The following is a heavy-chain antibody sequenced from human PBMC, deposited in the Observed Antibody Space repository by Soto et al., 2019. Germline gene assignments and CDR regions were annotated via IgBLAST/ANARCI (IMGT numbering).Heavy chain of an antibody. J-gene: IGHJ6*02. V-gene: IGHV3-74*01. CDR3: VRDGYPAWVYGADV. CDR2: MNSDGSTT. Sequence: EVQLVESGGGLVQPGGSLRLSCAASGFTFSTYWMHWVRQAPGKGLVWVSRMNSDGSTTNYADSVKGRFTISRDNARNTLYLQMNSLRAEDTAVYYCVRDGYPAWVYGADVWGQGTTVTVSS. D-gene: IGHD1-1*01. CDR1: GFTFSTYW.